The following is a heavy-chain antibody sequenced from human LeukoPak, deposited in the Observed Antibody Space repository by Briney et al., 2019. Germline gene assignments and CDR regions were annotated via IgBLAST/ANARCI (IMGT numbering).Heavy chain of an antibody. CDR1: GGTFSSYA. J-gene: IGHJ6*03. CDR2: IIPIFGTA. CDR3: ASRRYYDFWSGYYPRYYYYMDV. Sequence: SVKVSCKASGGTFSSYAISWVRQAPGQGLEWMGRIIPIFGTANYAQKFQGRVTITTDESTSTAYMELRRLKSEDTAVYYCASRRYYDFWSGYYPRYYYYMDVWGKGTTVTVSS. D-gene: IGHD3-3*01. V-gene: IGHV1-69*05.